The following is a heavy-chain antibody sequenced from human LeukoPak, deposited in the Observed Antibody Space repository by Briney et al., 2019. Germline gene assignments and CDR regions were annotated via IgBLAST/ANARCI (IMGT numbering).Heavy chain of an antibody. CDR1: GFTFSRYA. V-gene: IGHV3-23*01. CDR3: AKGDVVAAASSLATDY. CDR2: ISGSGTST. D-gene: IGHD6-13*01. Sequence: GGSLRLSCAASGFTFSRYAMNWVRRAPGKGLEWVSTISGSGTSTYYADSVKGRFTISRDNSKNTLYLQMNSLRAEDTAVYYCAKGDVVAAASSLATDYWGQGTLVTVSS. J-gene: IGHJ4*02.